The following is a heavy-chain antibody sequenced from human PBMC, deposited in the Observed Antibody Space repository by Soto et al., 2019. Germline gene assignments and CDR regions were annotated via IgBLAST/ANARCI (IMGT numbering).Heavy chain of an antibody. V-gene: IGHV4-59*08. CDR1: GGSISSYY. J-gene: IGHJ6*03. CDR2: IYYSGST. Sequence: SETLSLTCTVSGGSISSYYWSWIRQPPGKGLDWIGYIYYSGSTNYNPSLKSRVTISVDTSKNQFSLKLSSVTAADTAVYYCARQNVGSQYYYYYYYMDVWGKGTTVTVSS. CDR3: ARQNVGSQYYYYYYYMDV.